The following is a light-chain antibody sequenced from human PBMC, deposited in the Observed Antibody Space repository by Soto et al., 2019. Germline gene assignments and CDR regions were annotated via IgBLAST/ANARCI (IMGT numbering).Light chain of an antibody. CDR3: QQYSSYPPTWT. V-gene: IGKV1-8*01. Sequence: GDRGSITCRARQPIDSWLAWYQQKPGKAPNVLIFGASHLQSGVPSRFSGSGSGTDFTLTISCLQSADFATYYCQQYSSYPPTWTVGQGTKVEIK. J-gene: IGKJ1*01. CDR1: QPIDSW. CDR2: GAS.